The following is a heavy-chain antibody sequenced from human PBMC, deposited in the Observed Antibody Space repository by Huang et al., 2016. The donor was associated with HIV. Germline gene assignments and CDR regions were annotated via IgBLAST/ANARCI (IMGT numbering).Heavy chain of an antibody. Sequence: EVQLVESGGGLVQPGGSLTLSCSASGFTFRTHSMNWVRQAPGKGLEWISYISSGGSVIYYADSVKCRFTVSRDNAKNSLFLQLSSLRPDDTAAYFCARSSLGELRGAFDVWGQGAIVTVSS. CDR3: ARSSLGELRGAFDV. V-gene: IGHV3-48*01. D-gene: IGHD4-17*01. CDR1: GFTFRTHS. CDR2: ISSGGSVI. J-gene: IGHJ3*01.